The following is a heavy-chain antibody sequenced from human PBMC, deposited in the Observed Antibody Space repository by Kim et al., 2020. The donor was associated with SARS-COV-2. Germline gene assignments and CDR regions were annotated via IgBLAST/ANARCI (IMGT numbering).Heavy chain of an antibody. CDR2: K. Sequence: KYYADSVKGRFTISRDNSKNTLYLQMNSLRAEDTAVYYCAKASGIAAAGTWGQGTLVTVSS. CDR3: AKASGIAAAGT. J-gene: IGHJ4*02. V-gene: IGHV3-23*01. D-gene: IGHD6-13*01.